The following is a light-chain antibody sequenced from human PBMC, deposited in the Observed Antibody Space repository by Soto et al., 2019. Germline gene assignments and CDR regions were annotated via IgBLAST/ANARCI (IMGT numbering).Light chain of an antibody. Sequence: EIVLTQSPGTLSLSPGERATLSCRASQSVSRNLAWYQQKPGQAPRLLIYASSTRATGIPDRFSGSASGTEFTLTISSLQSEDFAVYYCQQYDDWQTFGQGTKVDI. V-gene: IGKV3-15*01. CDR1: QSVSRN. CDR2: ASS. J-gene: IGKJ1*01. CDR3: QQYDDWQT.